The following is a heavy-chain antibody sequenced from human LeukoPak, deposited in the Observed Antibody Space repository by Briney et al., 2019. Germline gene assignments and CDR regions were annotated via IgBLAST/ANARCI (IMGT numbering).Heavy chain of an antibody. V-gene: IGHV3-48*01. Sequence: GGSLRLSCAASGFTFSSYSMNWVRQAPGKGLEWVSYISSSSSTIYYADSVKGRFTISRDNAKNSLYLQMNSLRAEDTAVYYCARVYDSTAFDIWGQGTMVTVSS. CDR3: ARVYDSTAFDI. J-gene: IGHJ3*02. D-gene: IGHD3-3*01. CDR1: GFTFSSYS. CDR2: ISSSSSTI.